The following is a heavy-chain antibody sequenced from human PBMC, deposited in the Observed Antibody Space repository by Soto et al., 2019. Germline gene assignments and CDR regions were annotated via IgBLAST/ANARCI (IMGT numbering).Heavy chain of an antibody. CDR1: GGSISSGDYY. Sequence: KTSETLSLTCTVSGGSISSGDYYWSWIRQPPGKGLEWIGYIYYSGSTYYNPSLKSRVTISVDTSKNQFSLKLSSVTAADTAVYYCARAFGDYPLNWFDPWGQGTLVTVSS. CDR3: ARAFGDYPLNWFDP. J-gene: IGHJ5*02. D-gene: IGHD5-12*01. V-gene: IGHV4-30-4*01. CDR2: IYYSGST.